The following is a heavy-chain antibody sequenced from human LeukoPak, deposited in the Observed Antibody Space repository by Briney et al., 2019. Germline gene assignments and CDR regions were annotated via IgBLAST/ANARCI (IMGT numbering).Heavy chain of an antibody. Sequence: KSSETLSLTCAVYGGSFSGYCWSWIRQPPGKGLEWIGKINHSGSTNYNPSLKSRVTISVDTSKNQFSLKLRSVTAADTAVYYCARVTAAKREGVGYYYYYYMDVWGKGTTVTISS. V-gene: IGHV4-34*01. D-gene: IGHD3-3*01. CDR1: GGSFSGYC. J-gene: IGHJ6*03. CDR2: INHSGST. CDR3: ARVTAAKREGVGYYYYYYMDV.